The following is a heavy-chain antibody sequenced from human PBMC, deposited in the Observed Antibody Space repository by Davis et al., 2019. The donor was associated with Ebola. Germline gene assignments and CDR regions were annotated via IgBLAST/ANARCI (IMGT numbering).Heavy chain of an antibody. Sequence: ASVKVSCKVSGYTLTELSMHWVRQAPGKGLEWMGGFDPEDGETIYAQKFQGRVTMTEDTSTDTAYMELRSLRSDDTAVYYCARDRPTSLEWLFADLDYWGQGTLVTVSS. CDR3: ARDRPTSLEWLFADLDY. V-gene: IGHV1-24*01. CDR2: FDPEDGET. J-gene: IGHJ4*02. D-gene: IGHD3-3*01. CDR1: GYTLTELS.